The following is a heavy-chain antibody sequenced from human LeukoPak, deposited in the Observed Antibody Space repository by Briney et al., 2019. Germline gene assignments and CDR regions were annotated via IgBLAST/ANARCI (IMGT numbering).Heavy chain of an antibody. J-gene: IGHJ6*03. CDR1: GGTFSSYA. CDR3: ARDGAARHYYYYYMDV. CDR2: IIPIFGTA. D-gene: IGHD6-6*01. Sequence: ASVKVSCKAPGGTFSSYAISWVRQAPGQGLEWMGGIIPIFGTANYAQKFQGRVTITTDESTSTAYMELSSLRSEDTAVYYCARDGAARHYYYYYMDVWGKGTTVTVSS. V-gene: IGHV1-69*05.